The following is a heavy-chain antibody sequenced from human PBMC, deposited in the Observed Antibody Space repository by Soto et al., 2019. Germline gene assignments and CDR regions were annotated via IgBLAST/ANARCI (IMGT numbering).Heavy chain of an antibody. CDR2: ISGSGGST. V-gene: IGHV3-23*01. CDR3: AKEKPSFDD. CDR1: GFTFSSYT. J-gene: IGHJ4*02. Sequence: EVQLLESGGGLVQPGGSLRLSCAASGFTFSSYTMSWVRQAARKGLEWVSGISGSGGSTYYADSVKGRFTISRDNSTNTLYLHMNSLRAEDTAVYYCAKEKPSFDDWGQGTLVTVSS.